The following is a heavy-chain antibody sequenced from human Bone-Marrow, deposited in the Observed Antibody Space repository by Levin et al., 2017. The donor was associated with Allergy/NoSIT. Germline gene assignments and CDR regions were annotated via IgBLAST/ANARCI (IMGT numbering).Heavy chain of an antibody. CDR3: VRAPDY. Sequence: PGGSLRLSCIVSGGFINSGSYYWGWIRQPPGKGLEWIGSFYYSGSTYYNPSLESRVTISADTSKSQLSLKLNSVTAADTAVYYCVRAPDYWGQGTLVTVSS. CDR2: FYYSGST. CDR1: GGFINSGSYY. V-gene: IGHV4-39*07. J-gene: IGHJ4*02.